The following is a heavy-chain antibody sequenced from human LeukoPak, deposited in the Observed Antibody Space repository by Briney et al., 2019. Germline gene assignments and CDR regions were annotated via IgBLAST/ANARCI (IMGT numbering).Heavy chain of an antibody. CDR1: GGSISSGGYY. D-gene: IGHD3-3*01. Sequence: PSETLSLTCTVSGGSISSGGYYWSWIRQHPGKGLEWIGYIYYSGSTYYNPSLKSRVTISVDTSKNQFSLKLSSVTSADTAVYYCARGSLWSGYSYWGQGTLVTVSS. V-gene: IGHV4-31*03. CDR3: ARGSLWSGYSY. CDR2: IYYSGST. J-gene: IGHJ4*02.